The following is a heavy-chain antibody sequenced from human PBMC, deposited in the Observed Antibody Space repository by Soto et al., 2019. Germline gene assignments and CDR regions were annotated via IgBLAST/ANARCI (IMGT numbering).Heavy chain of an antibody. CDR1: GFSFGDYA. V-gene: IGHV3-49*04. D-gene: IGHD4-17*01. CDR3: IREDYGGRPDSS. J-gene: IGHJ5*02. Sequence: LRLSCTVCGFSFGDYAMSWVRQAPGRGLEWVGIIRSKAFGGTTDYAASVKGRFTISRDDSKSIAYLQMNRLKTEDTAVYFCIREDYGGRPDSSWALGSLVTVSS. CDR2: IRSKAFGGTT.